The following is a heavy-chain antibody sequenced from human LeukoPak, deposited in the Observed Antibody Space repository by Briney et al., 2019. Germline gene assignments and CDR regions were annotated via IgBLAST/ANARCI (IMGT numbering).Heavy chain of an antibody. Sequence: ASVKVSCKASGYSFTDYYMHWVRQAPGQGLEWMGWINPYSGDTNYEQKFQGRVTMTRDTSISTAYMELSSLRSDDTAVYYCVGGNYFDYWGQGTLVTVSS. J-gene: IGHJ4*02. CDR3: VGGNYFDY. CDR1: GYSFTDYY. V-gene: IGHV1-2*02. CDR2: INPYSGDT. D-gene: IGHD2-15*01.